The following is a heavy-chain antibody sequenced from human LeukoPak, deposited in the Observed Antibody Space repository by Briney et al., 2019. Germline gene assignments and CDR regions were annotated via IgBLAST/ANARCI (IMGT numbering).Heavy chain of an antibody. D-gene: IGHD3-10*01. CDR1: GFTFSSYW. CDR3: AREGGSITFDY. V-gene: IGHV3-7*01. Sequence: QAGGSLRLSCAASGFTFSSYWMSWVRQAPGKGLEWVANVKQDGSEKYYVDSVKGRFTISRDNAKNSLYLQMNSLRAEDTAVYYCAREGGSITFDYWGQGTLVTVSS. CDR2: VKQDGSEK. J-gene: IGHJ4*02.